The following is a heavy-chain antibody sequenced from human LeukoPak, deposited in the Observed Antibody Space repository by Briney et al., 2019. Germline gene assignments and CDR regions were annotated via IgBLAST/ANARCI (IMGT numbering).Heavy chain of an antibody. CDR3: ARGPYYGSGSNFDY. Sequence: ASVKVSCKASGYTFTRYYMHWVRQAPGQGLEWMGWINPNSGGTNYAQKFQGRVTMTRDTSISTAYMELSRLRSDDTAVYYCARGPYYGSGSNFDYWGQGTLVTVSS. J-gene: IGHJ4*02. D-gene: IGHD3-10*01. CDR1: GYTFTRYY. CDR2: INPNSGGT. V-gene: IGHV1-2*02.